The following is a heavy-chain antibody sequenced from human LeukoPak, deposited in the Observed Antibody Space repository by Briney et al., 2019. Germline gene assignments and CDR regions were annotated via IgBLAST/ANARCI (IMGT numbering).Heavy chain of an antibody. Sequence: GGSLRLSCTASGLTFSPFWMNWVRQAPGKGLEWVAAINGARDDTFHVDSVKGRFIISRDNAENSLYLQMNSLRVEDTAVYYCARDFAQSKFDYWGQGILVTVSS. CDR1: GLTFSPFW. D-gene: IGHD4-11*01. V-gene: IGHV3-7*03. CDR3: ARDFAQSKFDY. CDR2: INGARDDT. J-gene: IGHJ4*02.